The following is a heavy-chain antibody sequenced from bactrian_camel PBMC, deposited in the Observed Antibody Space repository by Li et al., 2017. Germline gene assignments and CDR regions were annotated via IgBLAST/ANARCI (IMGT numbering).Heavy chain of an antibody. V-gene: IGHV3S53*01. D-gene: IGHD4*01. CDR3: AASTIASNENALSPDRYTY. Sequence: HVQLVESGGGSVQAGGSLRLSCSTAGYVFRNNCMGWFRQDSGGQREGAQGVAVILNGRAIYSDSVKGRFTISQDITRNTIYLQMDSLKPEDTAVYYCAASTIASNENALSPDRYTYWGQGTQVTVS. CDR1: GYVFRNNC. J-gene: IGHJ4*01. CDR2: VILNGRA.